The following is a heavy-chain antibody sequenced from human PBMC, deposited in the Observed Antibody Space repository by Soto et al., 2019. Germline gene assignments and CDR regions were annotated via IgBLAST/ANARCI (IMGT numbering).Heavy chain of an antibody. Sequence: SQTLSLTCAISGDSVSSNSAAWNWIRQSPSRGLEWLGRTYYRSKWYNDYAVSVKSRITINPDTYKNQFSLQLNSVTPEDAAVYYCARDHLDYGGNPLSTWGQGTLVTVSS. CDR1: GDSVSSNSAA. CDR3: ARDHLDYGGNPLST. V-gene: IGHV6-1*01. CDR2: TYYRSKWYN. J-gene: IGHJ1*01. D-gene: IGHD2-15*01.